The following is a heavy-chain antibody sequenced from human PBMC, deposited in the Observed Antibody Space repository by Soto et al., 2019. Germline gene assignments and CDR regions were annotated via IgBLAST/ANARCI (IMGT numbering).Heavy chain of an antibody. J-gene: IGHJ4*02. CDR3: TLTVTAEYDH. V-gene: IGHV1-3*04. D-gene: IGHD2-21*02. Sequence: QVQLVQSGAEVRRPGASVKVSCETSGYTFNTYAIHWVRQAPGHSPEWMGWVNTDTGNTQYSQKFQGRVTFTRDTSARTAHMDLSSLRPXDTAVYYCTLTVTAEYDHWGQGTLVTVSS. CDR2: VNTDTGNT. CDR1: GYTFNTYA.